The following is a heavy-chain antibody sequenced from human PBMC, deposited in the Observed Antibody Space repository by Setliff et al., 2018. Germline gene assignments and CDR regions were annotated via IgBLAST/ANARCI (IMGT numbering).Heavy chain of an antibody. V-gene: IGHV4-61*02. Sequence: SETLSLTCTVSGGSISSGSYYWSWIRQPAGKGLEWIGRTYTSGSTNYNPSLKSRVTISVDTSKNQFSLKLSSVTAADTAVYYCARGPVMIVATGYFDYWGQGTLVTVSS. D-gene: IGHD3-22*01. CDR3: ARGPVMIVATGYFDY. CDR2: TYTSGST. CDR1: GGSISSGSYY. J-gene: IGHJ4*02.